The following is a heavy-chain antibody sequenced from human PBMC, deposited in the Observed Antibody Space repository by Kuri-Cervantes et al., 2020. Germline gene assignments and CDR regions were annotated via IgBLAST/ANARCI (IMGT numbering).Heavy chain of an antibody. D-gene: IGHD1-14*01. CDR2: ISGSGSST. J-gene: IGHJ4*02. CDR1: GFTSGLTFSNYA. V-gene: IGHV3-23*01. Sequence: GGSLRLSCVVSGFTSGLTFSNYAMNWVRQAPGKGLEWVSAISGSGSSTYYADPVKGRFTVSRDNSKNTLYLQMNSLRAEDTAVYYCAKGSPLDYWGQGTLVTVSS. CDR3: AKGSPLDY.